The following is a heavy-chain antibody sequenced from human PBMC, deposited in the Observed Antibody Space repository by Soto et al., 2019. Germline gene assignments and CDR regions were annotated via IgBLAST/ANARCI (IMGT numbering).Heavy chain of an antibody. J-gene: IGHJ1*01. CDR3: ARDKGRTGIPMLVVVITTYCLH. V-gene: IGHV1-46*01. CDR1: GYTFTSYY. CDR2: INPSGGST. Sequence: ASVKVCCKASGYTFTSYYMHWVRQAPGQGLEWMGIINPSGGSTSYAQKFQGRVTMTRDTSTSTVYMELSSLRSEDTAVYYCARDKGRTGIPMLVVVITTYCLHWG. D-gene: IGHD3-22*01.